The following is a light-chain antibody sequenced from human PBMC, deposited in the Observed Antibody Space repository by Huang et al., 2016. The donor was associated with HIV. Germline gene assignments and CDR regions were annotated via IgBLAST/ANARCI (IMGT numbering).Light chain of an antibody. CDR2: GAS. CDR3: QQSYSTPWT. V-gene: IGKV1-39*01. J-gene: IGKJ1*01. Sequence: DIQMTQSPSSLSASVGNRVTITCRASQKIGSYLNWYQHTPGRAPKLLIYGASSLQSGVPSRFSGSGSGTGFTLSISRLQLEDFATYYCQQSYSTPWTFGQGTKVEIK. CDR1: QKIGSY.